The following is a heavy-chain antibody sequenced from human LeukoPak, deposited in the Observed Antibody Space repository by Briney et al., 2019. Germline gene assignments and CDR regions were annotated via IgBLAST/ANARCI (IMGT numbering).Heavy chain of an antibody. J-gene: IGHJ4*02. Sequence: GGSLRLSCAASGFTFSSYAMSWVRQAPGKGLEWVSAISGSGGSTYYADSVKGRFTISRDNSKNTMFLQMNSVRAEDTAVYYCAKGGYCSSTSCYPADYWGQGTLVTVSS. D-gene: IGHD2-2*01. CDR3: AKGGYCSSTSCYPADY. CDR1: GFTFSSYA. CDR2: ISGSGGST. V-gene: IGHV3-23*01.